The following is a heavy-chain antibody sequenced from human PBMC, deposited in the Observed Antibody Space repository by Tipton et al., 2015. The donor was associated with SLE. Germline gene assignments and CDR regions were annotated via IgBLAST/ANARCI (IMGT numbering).Heavy chain of an antibody. Sequence: TLSLTCTVSGGSISSYYWSWIRQPPGKGLEWIGSIYHSGSTYYNPSLKSRVTISVDTSKNQFSLKLSSVTAADTAVYYCAREDGYHWGQGTLVTVSS. J-gene: IGHJ5*02. CDR2: IYHSGST. CDR1: GGSISSYY. CDR3: AREDGYH. D-gene: IGHD3-10*01. V-gene: IGHV4-38-2*02.